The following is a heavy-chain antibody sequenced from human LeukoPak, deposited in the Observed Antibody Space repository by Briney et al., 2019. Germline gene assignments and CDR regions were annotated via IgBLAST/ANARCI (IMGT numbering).Heavy chain of an antibody. CDR1: GYTFTSYG. D-gene: IGHD2-2*01. J-gene: IGHJ5*02. CDR3: ARAPDYCSSTSCYGAGSSWFDP. CDR2: INPNSGGT. Sequence: GASVKVSCKASGYTFTSYGISWVRQAPGQGLEWMGWINPNSGGTNYAQKFQGRVTMTRDTSISTAYMELSRLRSDDTAVYYCARAPDYCSSTSCYGAGSSWFDPWGQGTLVTVSS. V-gene: IGHV1-2*02.